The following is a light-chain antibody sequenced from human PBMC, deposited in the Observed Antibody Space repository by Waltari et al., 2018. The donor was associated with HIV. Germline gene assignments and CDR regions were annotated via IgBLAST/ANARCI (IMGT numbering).Light chain of an antibody. Sequence: TVLTQSQVHLSLSAGETATVSCRASQSVSNNLAWYQQKPGQAPRLLIYDSFKRATGIPDRFSGGGSGTDFTLTISSLEPEDFAVYYCQQSNNWPQVITFGQGTRLEIK. CDR2: DSF. J-gene: IGKJ5*01. CDR3: QQSNNWPQVIT. CDR1: QSVSNN. V-gene: IGKV3-11*01.